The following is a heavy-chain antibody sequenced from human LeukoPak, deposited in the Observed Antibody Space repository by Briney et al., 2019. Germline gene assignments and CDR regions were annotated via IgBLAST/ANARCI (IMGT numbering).Heavy chain of an antibody. V-gene: IGHV1-69*05. D-gene: IGHD2-2*01. CDR2: IIPIFGTA. CDR3: ARNPSGYCSSTSCYLNYYYYMDV. CDR1: GGTFSSYA. Sequence: SVKVSCKASGGTFSSYAISWVRQAPGQGLEWMGGIIPIFGTANYAQKFQGRVTMTRDTSTSTVYMELSSLRSEDTAVYYCARNPSGYCSSTSCYLNYYYYMDVWGKGTTVTISS. J-gene: IGHJ6*03.